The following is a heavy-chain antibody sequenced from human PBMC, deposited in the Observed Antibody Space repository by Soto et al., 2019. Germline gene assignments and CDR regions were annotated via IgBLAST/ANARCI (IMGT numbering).Heavy chain of an antibody. CDR2: IDHSGNT. Sequence: QVQLQQWGAGLLQPSETLSLTCAVFGGSFTANYCTWIRQPPGKGLEWVGEIDHSGNTNYNPSLAPRITVSVDTSKKQFSLRLSSVTAAVTAVYYCASARFDYWGRGTLVTV. V-gene: IGHV4-34*01. CDR3: ASARFDY. J-gene: IGHJ4*02. CDR1: GGSFTANY.